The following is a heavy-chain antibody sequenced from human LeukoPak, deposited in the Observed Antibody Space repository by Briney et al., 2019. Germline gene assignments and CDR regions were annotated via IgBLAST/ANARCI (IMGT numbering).Heavy chain of an antibody. D-gene: IGHD1-26*01. J-gene: IGHJ4*02. CDR1: GGTFSSYA. Sequence: ASVKVSCKASGGTFSSYAISWVRQAPGQGLEWMGGIIPIFGTANYAQKFQGRVTITTDESTSTAYMELSSLRSEDTAVYYCATTRSWWELPDYWGQGTLVTVSS. V-gene: IGHV1-69*05. CDR2: IIPIFGTA. CDR3: ATTRSWWELPDY.